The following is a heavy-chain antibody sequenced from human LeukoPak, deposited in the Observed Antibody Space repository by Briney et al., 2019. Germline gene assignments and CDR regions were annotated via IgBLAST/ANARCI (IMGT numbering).Heavy chain of an antibody. CDR1: GYTFTSYD. CDR2: MNPNSGNR. D-gene: IGHD2-2*01. CDR3: ARGLRVVPAADYFDY. V-gene: IGHV1-8*01. J-gene: IGHJ4*02. Sequence: ASVKLSCKASGYTFTSYDINWVRQATGQGLEWMGWMNPNSGNRGYAQKLQGRVTMTRNTSISTAYMELSSLRSEDTAVYYCARGLRVVPAADYFDYWGQGTLVTVSS.